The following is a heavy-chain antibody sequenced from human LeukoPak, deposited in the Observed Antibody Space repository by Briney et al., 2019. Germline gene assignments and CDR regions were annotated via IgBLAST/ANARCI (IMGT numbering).Heavy chain of an antibody. J-gene: IGHJ5*02. CDR3: ARGEARFDP. CDR2: ITGSSNNR. D-gene: IGHD1-26*01. V-gene: IGHV3-21*06. Sequence: GGSLRLSCVASGFTFSSYSMNWVRQAPGKGLEWVSSITGSSNNRYYAGSLKGRFTISRDNANNSLYLQMNSLKTEDTAVYYCARGEARFDPWGQGTLVTVSA. CDR1: GFTFSSYS.